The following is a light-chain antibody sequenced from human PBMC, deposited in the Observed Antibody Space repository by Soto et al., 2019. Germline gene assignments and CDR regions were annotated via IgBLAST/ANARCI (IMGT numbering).Light chain of an antibody. CDR2: EVS. J-gene: IGLJ1*01. CDR1: SSDVGGYNY. V-gene: IGLV2-14*01. CDR3: SSYTSSSTSFYV. Sequence: QSVLTQPASVSGSPGQSITISCTGTSSDVGGYNYVSWYQQHPGKAPKLMIYEVSNRPSGVSNRFSGSKSGNTASLTISGLQAEDEADYYCSSYTSSSTSFYVFGTGTNVTVL.